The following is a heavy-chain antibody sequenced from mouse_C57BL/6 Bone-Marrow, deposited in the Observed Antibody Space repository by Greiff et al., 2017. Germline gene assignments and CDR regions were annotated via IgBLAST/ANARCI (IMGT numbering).Heavy chain of an antibody. D-gene: IGHD2-5*01. CDR2: IYPGGGYT. J-gene: IGHJ4*01. Sequence: VQLQQSGAELVRPGTSVKMSCKASGYTFTNYWIGWAKQRPGHGLEWIGDIYPGGGYTNYNEKFKGKATLTADKSSSTAYMQFSSLTSEDSAIYYCARGYSKGYYAMDYWGQGTSVTVSS. CDR1: GYTFTNYW. V-gene: IGHV1-63*01. CDR3: ARGYSKGYYAMDY.